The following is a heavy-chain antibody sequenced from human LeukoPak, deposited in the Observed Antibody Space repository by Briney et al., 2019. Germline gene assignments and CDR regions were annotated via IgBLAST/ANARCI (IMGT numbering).Heavy chain of an antibody. CDR3: ARGCSGGSCYSGVDY. J-gene: IGHJ4*02. Sequence: PGGSLRLSCAASGFTFSSYSMNWVRQAPGKGLEWVSSISSSSSYIYYADSVKGRFTISRDNAKNSLYRQMNSLRAEDTAVYYCARGCSGGSCYSGVDYWGQGTLVTVSS. D-gene: IGHD2-15*01. CDR2: ISSSSSYI. V-gene: IGHV3-21*01. CDR1: GFTFSSYS.